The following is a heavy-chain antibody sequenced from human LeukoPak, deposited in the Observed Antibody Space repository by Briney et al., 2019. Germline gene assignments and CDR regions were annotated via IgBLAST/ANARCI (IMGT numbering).Heavy chain of an antibody. CDR1: CFTFSGYA. V-gene: IGHV3-64D*06. Sequence: GGSLRLSCSASCFTFSGYAMHWVCQAPGKGLEYVSAISSNGGSTYYADSVKGRFTISRDNSKNTLYLQMSNLRAEDTAVYYCVKDGTGSDYTCYIDYWGQGTLVTVSS. CDR3: VKDGTGSDYTCYIDY. D-gene: IGHD3-10*01. J-gene: IGHJ4*02. CDR2: ISSNGGST.